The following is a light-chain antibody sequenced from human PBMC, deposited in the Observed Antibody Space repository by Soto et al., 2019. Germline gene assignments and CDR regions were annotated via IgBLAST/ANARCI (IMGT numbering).Light chain of an antibody. Sequence: QMTHSPSSLSASVGDRVTITCQASQDISNYLNWYQQKPGKAPKLLIYDASNLETGVPSRFSGSGSGTDFTFTISSLQPEDIATYYCQQYDNLPTFGGGTKVDIK. V-gene: IGKV1-33*01. CDR2: DAS. CDR1: QDISNY. CDR3: QQYDNLPT. J-gene: IGKJ4*01.